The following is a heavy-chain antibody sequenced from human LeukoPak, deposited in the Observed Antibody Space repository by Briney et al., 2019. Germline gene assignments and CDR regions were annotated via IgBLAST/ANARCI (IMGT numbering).Heavy chain of an antibody. CDR2: IYYSGST. D-gene: IGHD6-19*01. Sequence: SETLSLTCIVSGVSVSSGSYYWSWIRQPPGKGLEWIGYIYYSGSTNYNPSLKSRVTISVDTSKNQFSLKLSSVTAADTAVYYCASTPGGGWYYFDYWGQGTLVTVSS. CDR1: GVSVSSGSYY. V-gene: IGHV4-61*01. CDR3: ASTPGGGWYYFDY. J-gene: IGHJ4*02.